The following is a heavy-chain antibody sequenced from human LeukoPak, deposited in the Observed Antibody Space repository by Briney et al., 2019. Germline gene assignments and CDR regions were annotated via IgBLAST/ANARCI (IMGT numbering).Heavy chain of an antibody. J-gene: IGHJ6*02. CDR2: ISSNGGKT. D-gene: IGHD3-3*01. CDR3: ARDTNREQDI. Sequence: GSLRLSCAASGFTFSRDYIHWVRQAPVKGLEYVSAISSNGGKTHYTNSVKGRFTISRDNSKNTVYLQMGSLSTEDTAVYYCARDTNREQDIWGQGTTVTVSS. CDR1: GFTFSRDY. V-gene: IGHV3-64*01.